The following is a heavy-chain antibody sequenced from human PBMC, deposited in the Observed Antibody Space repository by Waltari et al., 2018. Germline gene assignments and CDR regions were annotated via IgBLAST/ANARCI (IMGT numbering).Heavy chain of an antibody. J-gene: IGHJ4*02. CDR3: SRGGAMVTPESSVDY. D-gene: IGHD3-10*01. Sequence: QVQLQESGPGLVKPSETLSLTCTVSGGSISSYYWSWIRQPPGKGLEWIGYIYYSWNHHHHPALQCPVPLSGNTSKNPFSPKVGPWTAADTAVVYCSRGGAMVTPESSVDYWGQGTLVTVSS. V-gene: IGHV4-59*01. CDR1: GGSISSYY. CDR2: IYYSWNH.